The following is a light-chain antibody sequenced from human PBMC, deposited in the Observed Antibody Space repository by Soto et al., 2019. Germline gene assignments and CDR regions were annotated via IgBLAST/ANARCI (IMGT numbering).Light chain of an antibody. CDR3: QQRSNWPA. CDR2: DAS. J-gene: IGKJ1*01. V-gene: IGKV3-11*01. CDR1: QSVSTY. Sequence: EIVLSQSPATLSLSPGERATLSCRASQSVSTYLAWYHQKPGQAPRLLIYDASNRATGIPARFSGSGSGTDFTLTISSLETEDFAVYYCQQRSNWPAFGQGTKVEIK.